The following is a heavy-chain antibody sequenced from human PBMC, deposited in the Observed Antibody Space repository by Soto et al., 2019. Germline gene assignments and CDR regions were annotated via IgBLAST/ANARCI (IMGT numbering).Heavy chain of an antibody. Sequence: EVQLVESGGGLVKPGGSLRLSCAASGFTFSTYNMNWVRQAPGKGLEWVASISSTSVYMYYANSLKGRFTISRANAKXXLXXXXXXXXXXDTAVYXXARGWLRDPWMYWGQGTLVTVSS. CDR1: GFTFSTYN. J-gene: IGHJ4*02. CDR3: ARGWLRDPWMY. D-gene: IGHD5-12*01. V-gene: IGHV3-21*01. CDR2: ISSTSVYM.